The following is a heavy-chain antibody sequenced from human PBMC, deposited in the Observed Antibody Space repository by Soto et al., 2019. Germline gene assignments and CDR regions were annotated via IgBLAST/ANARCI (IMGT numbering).Heavy chain of an antibody. CDR1: GGTFSSYT. CDR3: ARFGPAAHRAFDI. CDR2: IIPILVIA. J-gene: IGHJ3*02. V-gene: IGHV1-69*02. D-gene: IGHD2-2*01. Sequence: SVKVSCKASGGTFSSYTISWVRQAPGQGLEWMGRIIPILVIANYAQKFQGRVTITADKSTSTAYMELSSLRSEDTVVYYCARFGPAAHRAFDIWGQGTMVTVSS.